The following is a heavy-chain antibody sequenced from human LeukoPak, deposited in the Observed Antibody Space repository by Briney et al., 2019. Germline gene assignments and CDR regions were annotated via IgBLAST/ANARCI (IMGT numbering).Heavy chain of an antibody. CDR3: ARVLRVGWYFDL. Sequence: PGESLRLSCVGSGFTFSDRYMDWVRQAPGEGLEWVSVIYSGGSTYYADSVKGRFTISRDNSKNTMYLQMNSLRAEDTAVYYCARVLRVGWYFDLWGRGTLVTVSS. CDR2: IYSGGST. CDR1: GFTFSDRY. V-gene: IGHV3-53*01. J-gene: IGHJ2*01.